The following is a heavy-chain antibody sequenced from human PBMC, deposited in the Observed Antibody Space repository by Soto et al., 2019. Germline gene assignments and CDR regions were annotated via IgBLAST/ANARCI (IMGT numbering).Heavy chain of an antibody. J-gene: IGHJ4*02. D-gene: IGHD3-22*01. CDR3: AKAASYYYDSSGYSHFDY. CDR1: GFTFSSYA. CDR2: ISGSGGST. Sequence: GSLRLSCAASGFTFSSYAMSWVRQAPGKGLEWVSAISGSGGSTYYADSVKGRFTISRDNSKNTLYLQMNSLRAEDTAVYYCAKAASYYYDSSGYSHFDYWGQGTLVTVSS. V-gene: IGHV3-23*01.